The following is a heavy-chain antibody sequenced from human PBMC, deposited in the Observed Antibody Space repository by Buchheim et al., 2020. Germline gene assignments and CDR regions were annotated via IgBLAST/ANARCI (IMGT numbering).Heavy chain of an antibody. J-gene: IGHJ4*02. D-gene: IGHD2-15*01. CDR1: GLTFSSYA. V-gene: IGHV3-23*01. CDR2: IGSSGT. CDR3: AKRGDCSGGACYFDY. Sequence: EVQLLESGGGLVQPGGSLRLSCAASGLTFSSYAMSWVRQAPGKGLEWVSTIGSSGTFYADSAKGRFTISRDTSKNTLYLQMHSLRAEDTAVYYCAKRGDCSGGACYFDYWGQGTL.